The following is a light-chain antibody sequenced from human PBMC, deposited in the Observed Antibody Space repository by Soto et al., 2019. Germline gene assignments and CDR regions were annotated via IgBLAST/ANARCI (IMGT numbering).Light chain of an antibody. CDR2: DVT. V-gene: IGLV2-14*03. J-gene: IGLJ3*02. Sequence: QSALTQPASVSGSPGQSITNFCTGTSSDVGGYHYVSWYQQRPGKPPKLMLYDVTNRPSGVSNRFSGSKSGTTASLTISGLQAEHEGDYYCRSYTKRNPVVFGGGTKLTVL. CDR1: SSDVGGYHY. CDR3: RSYTKRNPVV.